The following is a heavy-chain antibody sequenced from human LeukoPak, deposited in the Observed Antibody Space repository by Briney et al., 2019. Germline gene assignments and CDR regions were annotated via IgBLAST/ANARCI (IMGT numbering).Heavy chain of an antibody. CDR3: ATHRELYSGSCRDAFDI. J-gene: IGHJ3*02. D-gene: IGHD1-26*01. Sequence: SETLSLTCTVSGGSISSYYWSWIRQPPGKGLEWIGYIYYSGSTNYNPSLKSRVTISVDTSKNQFSLKLSSVTAADTAVYYCATHRELYSGSCRDAFDIWGQGTMVTVSS. CDR2: IYYSGST. CDR1: GGSISSYY. V-gene: IGHV4-59*01.